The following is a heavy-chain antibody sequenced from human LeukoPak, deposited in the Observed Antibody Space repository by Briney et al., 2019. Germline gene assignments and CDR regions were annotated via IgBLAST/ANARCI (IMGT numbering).Heavy chain of an antibody. J-gene: IGHJ4*02. CDR1: GGSFSGCY. Sequence: PSETLSPTCAVYGGSFSGCYWSWIRQPPGKGLEWIGEINHSGSTNYNPSLKSRVTISVDTSKNQFSLKLSSVTAADTAVYYCARGYGDYELDYWGQGTLVTVSS. V-gene: IGHV4-34*01. CDR3: ARGYGDYELDY. CDR2: INHSGST. D-gene: IGHD4-17*01.